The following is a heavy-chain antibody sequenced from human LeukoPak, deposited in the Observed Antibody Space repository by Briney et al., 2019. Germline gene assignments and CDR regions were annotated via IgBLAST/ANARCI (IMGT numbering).Heavy chain of an antibody. CDR1: GGTFSSYA. D-gene: IGHD4-17*01. Sequence: SVKVSCKASGGTFSSYAISWVRQAPGQGLELMGRIIPIFGTANYAQKFQGRVTITTDESTSTAYMELSSLRSEDTAVYYCARENGDYASTYYSNWFDPWGQGTLVTVSS. V-gene: IGHV1-69*05. CDR3: ARENGDYASTYYSNWFDP. CDR2: IIPIFGTA. J-gene: IGHJ5*02.